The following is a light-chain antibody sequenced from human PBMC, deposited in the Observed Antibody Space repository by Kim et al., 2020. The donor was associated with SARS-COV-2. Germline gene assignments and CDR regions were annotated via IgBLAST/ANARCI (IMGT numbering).Light chain of an antibody. CDR1: KLGDKY. Sequence: SYELTQPPSVSVSPGQTASITCSGSKLGDKYAYWYQKKPGQSPILVIYQHTKRPSGISQRFSGSSFGNTATLTISRAQTMDEADYYCQAWDSGTAVFGGG. V-gene: IGLV3-1*01. CDR2: QHT. J-gene: IGLJ3*02. CDR3: QAWDSGTAV.